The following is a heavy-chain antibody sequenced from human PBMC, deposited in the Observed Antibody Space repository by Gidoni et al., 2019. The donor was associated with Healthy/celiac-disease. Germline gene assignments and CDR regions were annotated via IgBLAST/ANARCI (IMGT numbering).Heavy chain of an antibody. J-gene: IGHJ4*02. CDR1: GFTFRNYW. CDR3: ARNSYYSGMDSFDF. Sequence: EIQLVDSGGGSVQPGGSLRLSCAASGFTFRNYWMTWVRQAPGKGLEWVADIKQDGSEKYYVDSVKGRFTISRDNAKNLLYLQINNLGAEDTAIYYCARNSYYSGMDSFDFWGQGILVTVSS. V-gene: IGHV3-7*01. CDR2: IKQDGSEK. D-gene: IGHD2-15*01.